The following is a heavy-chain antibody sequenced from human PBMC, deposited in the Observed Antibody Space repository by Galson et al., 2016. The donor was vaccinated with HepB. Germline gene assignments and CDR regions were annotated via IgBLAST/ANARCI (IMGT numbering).Heavy chain of an antibody. CDR1: GFPLSRYE. V-gene: IGHV3-48*03. CDR3: GSVFEY. Sequence: SLRLSCAVSGFPLSRYEMNWVRQAPGKGLKWISYMSSSGDTISYADAVKGRFTISRDSAKNTLYLQMNSLRAEDTAVYYCGSVFEYWGQGTLVAVSS. D-gene: IGHD3-10*01. J-gene: IGHJ4*02. CDR2: MSSSGDTI.